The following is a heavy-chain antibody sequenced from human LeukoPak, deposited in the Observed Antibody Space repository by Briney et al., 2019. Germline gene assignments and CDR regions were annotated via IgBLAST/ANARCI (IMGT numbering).Heavy chain of an antibody. Sequence: SETLSLTCAVYGGSFSGYYWSWIRQPPGKGLEWIGEINHSGSTNYNPSLKSRVTISVDTSKNQFSLKLSSVTAADTAVYYCARGWLQFDYWGQGTLVTVSS. CDR3: ARGWLQFDY. CDR1: GGSFSGYY. V-gene: IGHV4-34*01. CDR2: INHSGST. J-gene: IGHJ4*02. D-gene: IGHD5-24*01.